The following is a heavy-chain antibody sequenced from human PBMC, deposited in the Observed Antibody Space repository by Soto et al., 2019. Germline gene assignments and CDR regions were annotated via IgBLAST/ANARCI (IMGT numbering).Heavy chain of an antibody. CDR2: ISAYNGNT. V-gene: IGHV1-18*04. CDR1: GYTFTSYG. Sequence: ASVKVSCKASGYTFTSYGISWVRQAPGQGLEWMGWISAYNGNTNYAQKLQGRVTMTTDTSTSTAYMELRSLKSDDTAVYYCAREQWLVRRYYYYGMDVWGQGTTVTVSS. D-gene: IGHD6-19*01. CDR3: AREQWLVRRYYYYGMDV. J-gene: IGHJ6*02.